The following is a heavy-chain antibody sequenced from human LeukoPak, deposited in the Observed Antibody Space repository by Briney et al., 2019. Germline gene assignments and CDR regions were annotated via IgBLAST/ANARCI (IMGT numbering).Heavy chain of an antibody. Sequence: GGSLRLSCAASGFTFSSYAMPWVRQAPGKGLEWVAVISYDGSNKYYADSVKGRFTISRDNSKNTLYLQMNSLRAEDTAVYYCARTEVVVVPAAFDYWGQGTLVTVSS. J-gene: IGHJ4*02. V-gene: IGHV3-30*04. CDR1: GFTFSSYA. CDR2: ISYDGSNK. CDR3: ARTEVVVVPAAFDY. D-gene: IGHD2-2*01.